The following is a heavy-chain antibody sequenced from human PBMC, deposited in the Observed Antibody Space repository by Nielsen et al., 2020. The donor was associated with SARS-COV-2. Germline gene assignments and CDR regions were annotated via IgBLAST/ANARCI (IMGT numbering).Heavy chain of an antibody. J-gene: IGHJ4*02. Sequence: GESLKISCAASGFTFSSYGMHWVRQAPGKGLDWVAGIWSDGINKFYADSVKGRFTISRDNSMNTLYLQMNSLRAEDTALYYCVGGRDFGDYWGQGTLVTVSS. CDR3: VGGRDFGDY. V-gene: IGHV3-33*08. CDR2: IWSDGINK. D-gene: IGHD2-21*02. CDR1: GFTFSSYG.